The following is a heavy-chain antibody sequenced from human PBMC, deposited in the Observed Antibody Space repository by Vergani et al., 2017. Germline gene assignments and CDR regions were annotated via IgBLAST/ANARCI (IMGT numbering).Heavy chain of an antibody. CDR2: INSDGSST. V-gene: IGHV3-74*02. CDR1: GFTFSSYW. Sequence: VQLVESGGGLVKPGGSLRLSCAASGFTFSSYWMHWVRQAPGKGLVWVSRINSDGSSTSYADSVKGRFTISRDNAKNTLYLQMNSLRAEDTAVYYCARGGKITYYDFWSGYPNAFDIWGQGTMVTVSS. D-gene: IGHD3-3*01. J-gene: IGHJ3*02. CDR3: ARGGKITYYDFWSGYPNAFDI.